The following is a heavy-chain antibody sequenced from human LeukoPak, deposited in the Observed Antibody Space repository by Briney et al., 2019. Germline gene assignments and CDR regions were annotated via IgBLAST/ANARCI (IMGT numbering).Heavy chain of an antibody. Sequence: GGSLKISCKGSGYSFTSYWIGWVRQMPGKGLEWMGIIYPGDSDTRYSPSFQGQVTISADKSISTAYLQWSSLKASDTAMYYCARRGYSYGYVLPFDYWGQGTLVTVSS. D-gene: IGHD5-18*01. J-gene: IGHJ4*02. CDR1: GYSFTSYW. CDR3: ARRGYSYGYVLPFDY. V-gene: IGHV5-51*01. CDR2: IYPGDSDT.